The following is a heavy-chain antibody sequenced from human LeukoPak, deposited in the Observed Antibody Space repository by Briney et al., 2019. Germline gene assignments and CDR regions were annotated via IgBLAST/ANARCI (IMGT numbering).Heavy chain of an antibody. CDR2: INPNSDGT. J-gene: IGHJ4*02. D-gene: IGHD1-26*01. Sequence: GASVKVSCKASGYTFTGYYIHWVRQAPGQGLEWMGWINPNSDGTDFAQKFQGRVTLTRDMSISTAYMELTSLRSDDTAVYYCVRGGEVHSGNYYFRDDWGQGALVTVSS. V-gene: IGHV1-2*02. CDR1: GYTFTGYY. CDR3: VRGGEVHSGNYYFRDD.